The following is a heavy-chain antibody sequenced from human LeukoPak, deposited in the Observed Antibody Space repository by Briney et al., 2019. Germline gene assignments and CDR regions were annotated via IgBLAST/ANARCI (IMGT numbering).Heavy chain of an antibody. V-gene: IGHV3-33*01. CDR2: IWYDGSNN. CDR3: ARDRGGSCFDY. J-gene: IGHJ4*02. D-gene: IGHD2-15*01. Sequence: GGSLRLSCAASGFTFSSYGMHWVRQAPGKGLEWVAVIWYDGSNNYYADSVKGRFTISRDNSKNTLYLQMNSLRAEDTAVYYCARDRGGSCFDYWGQGTLVTVSS. CDR1: GFTFSSYG.